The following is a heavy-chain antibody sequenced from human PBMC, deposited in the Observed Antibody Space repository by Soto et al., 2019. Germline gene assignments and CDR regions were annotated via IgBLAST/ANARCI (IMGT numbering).Heavy chain of an antibody. Sequence: SETLSLTCTVSGGSISSSSYYWGWIRQPPGKGLEWIGSIYYSGSTYYNPSLKSRVTISVDTSKNQFSLKLSSVTAADTAVYYCARHARSLTTVTPGFDYWGQGTLVTVSS. J-gene: IGHJ4*02. V-gene: IGHV4-39*01. CDR3: ARHARSLTTVTPGFDY. CDR2: IYYSGST. CDR1: GGSISSSSYY. D-gene: IGHD4-4*01.